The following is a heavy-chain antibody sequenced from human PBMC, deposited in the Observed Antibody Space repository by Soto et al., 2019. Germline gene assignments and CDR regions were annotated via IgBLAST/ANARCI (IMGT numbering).Heavy chain of an antibody. Sequence: ASVKVSCKASGYTFTSYDINWVRQATGQGLEWMGWMNPNSGNTGYAQKFQGKVTMTRNTSISTAYMELSSLRSEDTAVYYCARGDEAAQDYYYYYMDVWGKGTTVTVSS. D-gene: IGHD6-13*01. CDR2: MNPNSGNT. J-gene: IGHJ6*03. CDR3: ARGDEAAQDYYYYYMDV. CDR1: GYTFTSYD. V-gene: IGHV1-8*01.